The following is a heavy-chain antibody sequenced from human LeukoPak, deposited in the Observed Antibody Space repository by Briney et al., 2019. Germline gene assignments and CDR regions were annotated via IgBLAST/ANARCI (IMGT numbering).Heavy chain of an antibody. J-gene: IGHJ3*02. CDR3: ARDLPGSSGFYWVRAFDI. Sequence: PSETLSLTCTVSGGSISGYFWSWIRQPPGKGLEWIGYIFYSGNTKYTPSLKSRVTISIDTSNNHFSLELSSVTAADTAVYYCARDLPGSSGFYWVRAFDIWGPGTMVTVSS. CDR1: GGSISGYF. D-gene: IGHD3-22*01. CDR2: IFYSGNT. V-gene: IGHV4-59*01.